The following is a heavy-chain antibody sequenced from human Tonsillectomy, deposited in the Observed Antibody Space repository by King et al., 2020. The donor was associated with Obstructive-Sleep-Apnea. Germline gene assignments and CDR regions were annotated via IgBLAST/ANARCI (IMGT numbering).Heavy chain of an antibody. CDR2: ISSSSSTI. CDR1: GFTFSSYS. J-gene: IGHJ4*02. V-gene: IGHV3-48*01. Sequence: VQLVESGGGLVQPGGSLRLSCAASGFTFSSYSMNWVRQAPGKGLEWVSYISSSSSTIYYADSVKGRFTISRDNAKNSLYLQMNSLRAEDTAVYYCARGYSYGDYWGRGTLVTVSS. CDR3: ARGYSYGDY. D-gene: IGHD5-18*01.